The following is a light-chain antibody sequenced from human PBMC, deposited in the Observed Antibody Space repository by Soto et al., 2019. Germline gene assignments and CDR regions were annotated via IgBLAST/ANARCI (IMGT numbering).Light chain of an antibody. J-gene: IGLJ3*02. CDR1: SGDVGNYDL. Sequence: QSVLTQPASVSGSPGQSITISCSGSSGDVGNYDLVSWYQQIPGKAPQLMIFEVSRRPSRVSDRFSGSKSGNTASLTISGLQAEDEGDFYCCSYAGNGAWVFGGGTKLTV. V-gene: IGLV2-23*02. CDR3: CSYAGNGAWV. CDR2: EVS.